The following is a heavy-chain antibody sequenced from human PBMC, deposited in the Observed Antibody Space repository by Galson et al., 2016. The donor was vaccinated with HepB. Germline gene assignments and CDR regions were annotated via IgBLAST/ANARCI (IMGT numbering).Heavy chain of an antibody. CDR2: ISFSGDGT. CDR3: AKALPSWYFDL. Sequence: SLRLSCAASGFTSSNFDMSWVRQAPGKGLEWVSSISFSGDGTTYADSVKGRFTISRDNPKNTLYLEMNSLRAEATAVYYCAKALPSWYFDLWGRGTLVTVSS. V-gene: IGHV3-23*01. CDR1: GFTSSNFD. J-gene: IGHJ2*01.